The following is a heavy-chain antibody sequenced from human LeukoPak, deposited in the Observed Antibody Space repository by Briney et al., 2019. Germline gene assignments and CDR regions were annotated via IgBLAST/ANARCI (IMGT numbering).Heavy chain of an antibody. CDR2: ISGNGVST. D-gene: IGHD1-26*01. J-gene: IGHJ4*02. Sequence: PGRSLRLSCAASGFTFSSYAMLWVRQAPGKGPEWVSTISGNGVSTYYADSVKGRFTISRDNSKNTLYLQMNSLRAEDTAVYYCAKRENSGRYFPFDYWGQGTLVTVSS. CDR3: AKRENSGRYFPFDY. CDR1: GFTFSSYA. V-gene: IGHV3-23*01.